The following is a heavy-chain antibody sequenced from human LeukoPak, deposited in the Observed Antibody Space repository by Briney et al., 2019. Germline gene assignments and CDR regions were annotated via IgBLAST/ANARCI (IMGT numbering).Heavy chain of an antibody. CDR3: AKVRACCGGDCYLDAFDI. Sequence: GGSLRLSCAASGFTFSSYAMSWVRQAPGKGLEWVSAISGSGGSTYYADSVKGRFTISRDNSKNPLDLQMNSRRAEDTAVYYCAKVRACCGGDCYLDAFDIWGQGTMVTVSS. V-gene: IGHV3-23*01. D-gene: IGHD2-21*02. CDR2: ISGSGGST. J-gene: IGHJ3*02. CDR1: GFTFSSYA.